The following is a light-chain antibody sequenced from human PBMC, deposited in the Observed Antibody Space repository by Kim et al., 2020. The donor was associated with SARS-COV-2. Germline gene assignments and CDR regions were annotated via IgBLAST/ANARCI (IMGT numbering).Light chain of an antibody. CDR3: QSGDTSENL. Sequence: SSELTQDPAVSVALGQTVTITCQGDSLRSFYASWYQQRPGQAPILVIYDRNNRPSGIPGRFSGSSSGNTASMTITGAQAEDEADYYCQSGDTSENLFGGGTQLTVL. J-gene: IGLJ2*01. CDR2: DRN. V-gene: IGLV3-19*01. CDR1: SLRSFY.